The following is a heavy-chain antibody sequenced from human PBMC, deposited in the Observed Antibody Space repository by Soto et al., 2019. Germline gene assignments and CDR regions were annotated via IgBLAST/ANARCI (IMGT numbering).Heavy chain of an antibody. CDR2: IYYSGST. Sequence: KASETLSLTCTVSGGSISSSSYYWGWIRQPPGKGLEWIGSIYYSGSTYYNPSLKSRVTISVDTSKNQFSLKLSSVTAADTAVYYCARLSIAVGYFDYWGQGTLVTVSS. D-gene: IGHD6-19*01. J-gene: IGHJ4*02. CDR1: GGSISSSSYY. CDR3: ARLSIAVGYFDY. V-gene: IGHV4-39*01.